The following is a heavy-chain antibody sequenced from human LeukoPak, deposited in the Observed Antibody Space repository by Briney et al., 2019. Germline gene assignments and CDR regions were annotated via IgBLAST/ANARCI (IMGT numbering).Heavy chain of an antibody. CDR2: INYSGST. J-gene: IGHJ5*02. D-gene: IGHD2-2*01. V-gene: IGHV4-59*01. CDR1: GGSISSYY. CDR3: AREVLLHCYSTSCYGWFDP. Sequence: PSETLSLTCTVSGGSISSYYWSWIRQPPGKGLEWIGYINYSGSTNYNPSLKSRVTISVDTSKNQFSLKLRSVTAADAAVYYCAREVLLHCYSTSCYGWFDPWGQGTLVTVSS.